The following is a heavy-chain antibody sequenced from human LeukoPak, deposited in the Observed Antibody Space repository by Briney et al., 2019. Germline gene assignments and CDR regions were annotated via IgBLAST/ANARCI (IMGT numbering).Heavy chain of an antibody. CDR3: ARGRAGPEN. D-gene: IGHD6-13*01. CDR2: ISSSGSTI. J-gene: IGHJ4*02. CDR1: EFTFTSYE. V-gene: IGHV3-48*03. Sequence: GGSLRLSCAASEFTFTSYEMNWVRQAPGKGLEWVSYISSSGSTIYYADSVKGRFTISRDNAKNSLYLQMNSLRAEDTAVYYCARGRAGPENWGQGTLVTVSS.